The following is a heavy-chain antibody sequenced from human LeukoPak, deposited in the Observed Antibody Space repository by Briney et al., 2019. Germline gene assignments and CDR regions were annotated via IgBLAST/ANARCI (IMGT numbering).Heavy chain of an antibody. J-gene: IGHJ4*02. D-gene: IGHD3-10*01. CDR2: ISGSGGST. CDR3: AKDQTYYGSGSYYNVGSDY. Sequence: GGSLRLSCAVSGFTFSSYAMSWVRQAPGKGLGWVSAISGSGGSTYYADAVKGRFTISRDNSKNTLYLQMSSLRAEDTAVYYCAKDQTYYGSGSYYNVGSDYWGQGTLVTVSS. CDR1: GFTFSSYA. V-gene: IGHV3-23*01.